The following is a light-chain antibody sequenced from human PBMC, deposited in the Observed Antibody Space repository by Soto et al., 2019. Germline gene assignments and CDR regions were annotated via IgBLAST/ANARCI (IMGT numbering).Light chain of an antibody. J-gene: IGLJ2*01. Sequence: NFMLTQPHSVSESPGKTVTISCTRSSGNIASNFVQSFQQRPRRSPPTLIYEDTQRPSQVPDRFSGSIDSSSNSASLTISGLQNDDEDDYYCQSYDGTIQVFGGGTKLTVL. CDR3: QSYDGTIQV. CDR1: SGNIASNF. CDR2: EDT. V-gene: IGLV6-57*01.